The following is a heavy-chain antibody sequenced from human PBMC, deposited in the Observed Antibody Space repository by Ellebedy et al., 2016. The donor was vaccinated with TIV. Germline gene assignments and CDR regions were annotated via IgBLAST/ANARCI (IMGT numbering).Heavy chain of an antibody. V-gene: IGHV4-39*01. CDR1: GDSISSSGYF. J-gene: IGHJ5*02. CDR3: ARLHCSTTDPRLNWFDP. D-gene: IGHD2-2*01. CDR2: IYYRGST. Sequence: SETLSLTXTVSGDSISSSGYFWGWIRQPPGEGLEWIASIYYRGSTYYNPSLKSRLTISVDTSKNQFSLKVTSVTAADTAVYYCARLHCSTTDPRLNWFDPWGQGTLVTVSS.